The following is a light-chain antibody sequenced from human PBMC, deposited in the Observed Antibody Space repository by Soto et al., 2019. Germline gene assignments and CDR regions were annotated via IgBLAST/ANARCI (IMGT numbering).Light chain of an antibody. CDR1: QSSSSW. CDR2: DAS. V-gene: IGKV1-5*01. J-gene: IGKJ1*01. Sequence: DIQMTQSPSTLSASVGDRVTITCRASQSSSSWLAWYQHKPGKAPKLLIYDASSLESGVPSRFIGSGSGTEFTLTSSSLQPDDFATYYCQQYNSYSWTFGQGTKVEIK. CDR3: QQYNSYSWT.